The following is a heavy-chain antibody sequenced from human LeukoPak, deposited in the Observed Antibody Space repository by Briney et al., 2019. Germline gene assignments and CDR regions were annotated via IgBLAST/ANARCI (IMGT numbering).Heavy chain of an antibody. Sequence: GGSLRLSCAASGFTFGRHWMSWVRQAPGKGPEWVANTKQDGSQKYYVDSVKGRFTISRDNAKNSLYLQMNSLRAEDTAIYYCAREVYGDNYFDYWGQGTLVTVSS. CDR2: TKQDGSQK. CDR1: GFTFGRHW. J-gene: IGHJ4*02. D-gene: IGHD4-17*01. V-gene: IGHV3-7*05. CDR3: AREVYGDNYFDY.